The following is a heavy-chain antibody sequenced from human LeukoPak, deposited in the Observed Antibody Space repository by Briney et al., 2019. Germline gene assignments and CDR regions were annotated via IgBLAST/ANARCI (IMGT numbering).Heavy chain of an antibody. CDR1: GGTFSSSA. Sequence: SVKVSCKASGGTFSSSAISWVRQAPGQGLEWMGRIIPILGIANYAQKFQGRVTITADKSTSTAYMELSSLRSEDTAVYYCARGLRSGMDVWGQGTTVTVSS. D-gene: IGHD3-16*01. CDR3: ARGLRSGMDV. J-gene: IGHJ6*02. V-gene: IGHV1-69*04. CDR2: IIPILGIA.